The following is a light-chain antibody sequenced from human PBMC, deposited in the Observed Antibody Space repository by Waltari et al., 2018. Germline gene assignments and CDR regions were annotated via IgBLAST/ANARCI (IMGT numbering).Light chain of an antibody. CDR3: SSYTSSSTPV. V-gene: IGLV2-14*01. J-gene: IGLJ2*01. CDR1: SSDVGGSYY. Sequence: QSALTPPASVSGSPGPSITIPCTGSSSDVGGSYYLPWYQQHPGKAPKLMIYEVSNRPSGVSNRFSGSKSGNTASLTISGLQAEDEADYYCSSYTSSSTPVFGGGTKLTVL. CDR2: EVS.